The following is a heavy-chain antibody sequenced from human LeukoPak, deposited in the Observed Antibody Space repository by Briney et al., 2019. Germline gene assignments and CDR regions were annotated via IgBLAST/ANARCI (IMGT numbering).Heavy chain of an antibody. CDR1: GFTFNSYD. J-gene: IGHJ4*02. Sequence: GGSLRLSCAASGFTFNSYDMHWVRQAPGKGLEWVAFIRYDGSNQYYADSVKGRFTISRDNSKNTLYLQMNSLRAEDTAVYYCASDPGGGTYYFDYWGQGTLVTVSS. D-gene: IGHD1-26*01. CDR2: IRYDGSNQ. CDR3: ASDPGGGTYYFDY. V-gene: IGHV3-30*02.